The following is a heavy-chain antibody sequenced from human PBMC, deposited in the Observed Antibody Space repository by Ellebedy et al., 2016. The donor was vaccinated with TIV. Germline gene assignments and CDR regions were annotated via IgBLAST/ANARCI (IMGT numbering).Heavy chain of an antibody. D-gene: IGHD7-27*01. Sequence: AASVKVSCKASGYTFTSYGIRWLRHAPRQGLEWMGWISAYNGNTNYAQKFKGRASMTTDASTNTVHLELMSLNFDDTAVYYCGRELGMGRGAMDVWGQGTTVTVSS. V-gene: IGHV1-18*04. J-gene: IGHJ6*02. CDR3: GRELGMGRGAMDV. CDR2: ISAYNGNT. CDR1: GYTFTSYG.